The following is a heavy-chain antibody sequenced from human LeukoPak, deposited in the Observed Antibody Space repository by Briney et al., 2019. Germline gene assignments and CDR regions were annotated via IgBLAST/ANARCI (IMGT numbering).Heavy chain of an antibody. D-gene: IGHD5-12*01. CDR3: ATLAGSGWLRYDYDY. CDR1: GGSISSHY. J-gene: IGHJ4*02. Sequence: SETLSLTCTVSGGSISSHYWSWIRQPPGKGLEWIGYIYYSGSTNYNPSLKSRVTISVDTSKNQFSLKLSSVTAADTAVYYCATLAGSGWLRYDYDYWGQGTLVTVSS. CDR2: IYYSGST. V-gene: IGHV4-59*08.